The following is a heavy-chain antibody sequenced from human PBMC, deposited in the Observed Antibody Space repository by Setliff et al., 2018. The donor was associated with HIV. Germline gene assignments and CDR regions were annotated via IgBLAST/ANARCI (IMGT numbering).Heavy chain of an antibody. V-gene: IGHV4-38-2*02. CDR2: IYHAGNT. D-gene: IGHD4-17*01. CDR1: GYSISSGYS. J-gene: IGHJ3*02. CDR3: ARGTTLNVVPDAFDI. Sequence: SETLSLTCTVTGYSISSGYSWAWIRQPPGKGLEWIGYIYHAGNTYYNPSLKSRVTISVDTSKNQISLRLNSLTAADTAVYYCARGTTLNVVPDAFDIWGQGTMVTVSS.